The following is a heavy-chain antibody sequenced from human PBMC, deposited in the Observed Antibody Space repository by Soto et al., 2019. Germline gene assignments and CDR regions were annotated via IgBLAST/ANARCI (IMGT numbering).Heavy chain of an antibody. D-gene: IGHD2-2*02. J-gene: IGHJ4*02. CDR2: INHSGST. CDR3: ARGLTPENAPIPIFDY. V-gene: IGHV4-34*01. CDR1: GGSCSGYY. Sequence: QVQLQQWGAGLLKPSETLSLTCAVYGGSCSGYYWSWIRQPPGKGLEWIGEINHSGSTNYNPSLKSRVTISVDTSKNQFSLKLSSVTAADTAVYYCARGLTPENAPIPIFDYWGQGTLVTVSA.